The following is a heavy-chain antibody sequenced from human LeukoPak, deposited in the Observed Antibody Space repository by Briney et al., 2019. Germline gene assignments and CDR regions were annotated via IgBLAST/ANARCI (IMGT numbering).Heavy chain of an antibody. J-gene: IGHJ5*02. CDR1: GGSISSSSYY. CDR3: ARHCQLLSEDWFDP. CDR2: IYYSGST. V-gene: IGHV4-39*07. D-gene: IGHD2-2*01. Sequence: SETLSLTCTVSGGSISSSSYYWGWIRQPPGKGLEWIGSIYYSGSTYYNPSLKSRVTISVDTSQNQFSLKLSSVTAADTAVYYCARHCQLLSEDWFDPWGQGTLVTVSS.